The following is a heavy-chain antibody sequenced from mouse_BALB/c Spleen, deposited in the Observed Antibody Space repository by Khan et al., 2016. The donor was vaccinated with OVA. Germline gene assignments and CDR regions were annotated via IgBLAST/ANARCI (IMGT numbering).Heavy chain of an antibody. CDR2: IWSDGST. V-gene: IGHV2-6-1*01. D-gene: IGHD2-10*01. Sequence: VELVESGPGLVAPSQSLSITCTISGFSLTDYGVHWVRQPPGKGLEWLVVIWSDGSTTYNSALKSRLSIIKDNSKSHIFLKMNSLQTDDTAMYYCAKQPYYHYYIMDDWGQGTSFTVSS. J-gene: IGHJ4*01. CDR1: GFSLTDYG. CDR3: AKQPYYHYYIMDD.